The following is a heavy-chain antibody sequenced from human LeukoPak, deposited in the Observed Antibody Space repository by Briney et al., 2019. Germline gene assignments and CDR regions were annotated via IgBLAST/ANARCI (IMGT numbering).Heavy chain of an antibody. V-gene: IGHV3-53*01. CDR1: GFTVGSNY. D-gene: IGHD6-13*01. CDR2: IYSGGGT. Sequence: GGSLRLSCAASGFTVGSNYMNWVRQAPGKGLEWVSVIYSGGGTYYADSVKSRFTISRDNSKNTLYLQMNSLRAEDTAMYYCASLTGYSSSWYEFDYWGQGTLVTVSS. CDR3: ASLTGYSSSWYEFDY. J-gene: IGHJ4*02.